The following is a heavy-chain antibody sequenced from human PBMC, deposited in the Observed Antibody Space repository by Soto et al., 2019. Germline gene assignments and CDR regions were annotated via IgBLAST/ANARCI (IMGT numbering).Heavy chain of an antibody. Sequence: SETLSLTCTVSGGSISSGDYYWSWIRQPPGKGLEWIGYIYYSGSTYYNPSLKSRVTISVDTSKNQFSLKLSSVTAADTAVFYCARGLPMTMDYWGQGTLVTVSS. D-gene: IGHD2-15*01. J-gene: IGHJ4*02. CDR2: IYYSGST. CDR1: GGSISSGDYY. V-gene: IGHV4-30-4*01. CDR3: ARGLPMTMDY.